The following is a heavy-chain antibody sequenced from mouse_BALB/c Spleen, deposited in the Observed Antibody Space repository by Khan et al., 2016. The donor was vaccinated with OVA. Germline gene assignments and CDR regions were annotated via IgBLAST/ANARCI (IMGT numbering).Heavy chain of an antibody. CDR2: IHPGSGNT. D-gene: IGHD1-1*01. J-gene: IGHJ4*01. CDR1: GYTFTNYW. Sequence: QVRLQQSGAELIRPGTSVKMSCKAAGYTFTNYWIGWIKQRPGHGLEWIGDIHPGSGNTNYNEKFKGKATLTADTSSSTAYMEFSSLTSEDSAIYYCARPYYYGSTYDTMDAWGQGTSVTVSS. V-gene: IGHV1-63*02. CDR3: ARPYYYGSTYDTMDA.